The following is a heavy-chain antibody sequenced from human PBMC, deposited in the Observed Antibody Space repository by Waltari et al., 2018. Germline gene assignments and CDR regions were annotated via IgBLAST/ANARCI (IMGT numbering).Heavy chain of an antibody. D-gene: IGHD6-19*01. CDR2: IYTSGST. Sequence: QVQLQESGPGLVKPSETLSLTCTVSGGSISSYYWSWIRQPAGKGLEWIGRIYTSGSTNYNPSLKSRVTMSVDTSKNQFSLKLSSVTAADTAVYYCARAERVAVAGITDYYYYYYMDVWGKGTTVTISS. CDR3: ARAERVAVAGITDYYYYYYMDV. J-gene: IGHJ6*03. V-gene: IGHV4-4*07. CDR1: GGSISSYY.